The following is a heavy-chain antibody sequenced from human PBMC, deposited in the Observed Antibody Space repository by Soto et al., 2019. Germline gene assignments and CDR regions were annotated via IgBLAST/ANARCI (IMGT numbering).Heavy chain of an antibody. Sequence: ASVKVSCKASGYTFTSYYMHWVRQAPGQGLEWMGIINPSGGSTSYAQKFQGRVTMTRDTSTSTVYMELSSLRSEDTAVYYCARDIANNVDTVQRNRLDPWGQGTLVTVSS. CDR3: ARDIANNVDTVQRNRLDP. V-gene: IGHV1-46*01. J-gene: IGHJ5*02. D-gene: IGHD5-18*01. CDR1: GYTFTSYY. CDR2: INPSGGST.